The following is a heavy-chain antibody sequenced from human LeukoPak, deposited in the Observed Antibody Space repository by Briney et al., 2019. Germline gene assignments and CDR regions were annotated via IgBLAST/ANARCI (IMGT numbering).Heavy chain of an antibody. V-gene: IGHV4-59*01. CDR1: RGSISSYY. CDR2: IYYSGST. D-gene: IGHD5-24*01. CDR3: ARSTDGYKFDY. J-gene: IGHJ4*02. Sequence: PSETLSLTCTLSRGSISSYYWSWIRQPPGKGLEWITYIYYSGSTTYNPSLKSRATISLATSKNQFSLKLSSVTAADTAVYYCARSTDGYKFDYWGQGTLVTVSS.